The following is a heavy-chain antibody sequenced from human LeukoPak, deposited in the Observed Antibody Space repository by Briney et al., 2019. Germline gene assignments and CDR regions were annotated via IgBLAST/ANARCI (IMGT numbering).Heavy chain of an antibody. J-gene: IGHJ3*02. CDR3: ARSEYSYGADAFDI. Sequence: PSETLSLTCIVSGSSISSYYWSWIRQPPGKGLEWIGEINHSGSTNYNPSLKSRVTISVDTSKNQFSLKLSSVTAADTAVYYCARSEYSYGADAFDIWGQGTMVTVSS. D-gene: IGHD5-18*01. V-gene: IGHV4-34*01. CDR1: GSSISSYY. CDR2: INHSGST.